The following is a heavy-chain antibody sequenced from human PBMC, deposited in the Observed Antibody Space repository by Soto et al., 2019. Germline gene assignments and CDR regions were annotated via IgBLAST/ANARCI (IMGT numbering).Heavy chain of an antibody. CDR2: ISYDGSNK. D-gene: IGHD3-22*01. V-gene: IGHV3-30*18. J-gene: IGHJ6*02. CDR3: AKLGSGYNYYYYGTDV. Sequence: PGGSLRLSCAASGFTFSSYGMHWVRQAPGKGLEWVAVISYDGSNKYYADSVKGRFTISRDNSKNTLYLQMNSLRAEDTAVYYCAKLGSGYNYYYYGTDVWGQGTTVTVSS. CDR1: GFTFSSYG.